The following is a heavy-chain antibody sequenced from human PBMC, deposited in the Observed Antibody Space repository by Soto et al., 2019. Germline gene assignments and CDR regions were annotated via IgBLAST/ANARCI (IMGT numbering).Heavy chain of an antibody. D-gene: IGHD2-2*01. CDR3: ARGVDCSSTSCYADY. CDR1: SGSISSSNW. J-gene: IGHJ4*02. CDR2: IYHSGST. V-gene: IGHV4-4*02. Sequence: SETLSLTCAVSSGSISSSNWWSWVRQPPGKGLEWIGEIYHSGSTNYNPSLKSRVTISVDKSKNQFSLKLSSVTAADTAVYYCARGVDCSSTSCYADYWGQGTLVTVSS.